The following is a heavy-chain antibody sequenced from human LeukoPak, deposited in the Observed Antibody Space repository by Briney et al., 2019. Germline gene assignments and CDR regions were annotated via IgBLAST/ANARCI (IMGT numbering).Heavy chain of an antibody. CDR1: GGSFSGYY. CDR3: ARVDYYDSSGYYGRPDRYYFGY. D-gene: IGHD3-22*01. J-gene: IGHJ4*02. CDR2: INHSGST. V-gene: IGHV4-34*01. Sequence: PSETLSLTCAVYGGSFSGYYWSWIRQPPGKGLEWIGEINHSGSTNYNPSLKSRVTISVDTSKNQFSLKLSSVTAADTAVYYCARVDYYDSSGYYGRPDRYYFGYWGQGTLVTVSS.